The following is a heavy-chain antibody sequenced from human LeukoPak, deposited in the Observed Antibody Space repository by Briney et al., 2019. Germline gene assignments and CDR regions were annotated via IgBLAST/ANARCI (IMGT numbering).Heavy chain of an antibody. CDR2: IYYSGST. D-gene: IGHD1-26*01. CDR3: ARVKSGSYYHFDY. V-gene: IGHV4-59*01. J-gene: IGHJ4*02. CDR1: GGSPSSYY. Sequence: SETLSLTCTVSGGSPSSYYWSWIRQPAGKGLEWIGYIYYSGSTNYNPSLKSRVTISVDTSKNQFSLKLSSVTAADTAVYYCARVKSGSYYHFDYWGQGTLVTVSS.